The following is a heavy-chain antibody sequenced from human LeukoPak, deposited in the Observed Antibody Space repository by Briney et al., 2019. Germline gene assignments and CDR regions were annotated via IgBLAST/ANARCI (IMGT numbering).Heavy chain of an antibody. CDR3: AKRIQSAMATGY. Sequence: PGGSLRLSCAASGFTVSHNFMSWVRQAPGKGLEWVSDINGSGGSTYYADSVKGRFTISRDNSKNTLYLQMNGLRAEDTAVYYCAKRIQSAMATGYWGQGTLVTVSS. CDR2: INGSGGST. J-gene: IGHJ4*02. CDR1: GFTVSHNF. D-gene: IGHD5-18*01. V-gene: IGHV3-23*01.